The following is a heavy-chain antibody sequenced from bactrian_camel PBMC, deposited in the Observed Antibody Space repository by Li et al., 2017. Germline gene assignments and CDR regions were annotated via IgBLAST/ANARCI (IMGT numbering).Heavy chain of an antibody. CDR1: GYTYSSIC. CDR3: AARYGGCWYSPLDENGYND. J-gene: IGHJ4*01. V-gene: IGHV3S1*01. Sequence: HVQLVESGGGSVQAGGSLRLSCAASGYTYSSICMGWFRQAPGKEREAFATIYIAFRPDDQRTYYADSVKGRFTISPGNATNTVSLQMNSLKPEDTAMYYCAARYGGCWYSPLDENGYNDWGQGTQVTVS. D-gene: IGHD6*01. CDR2: IYIAFRPDDQRT.